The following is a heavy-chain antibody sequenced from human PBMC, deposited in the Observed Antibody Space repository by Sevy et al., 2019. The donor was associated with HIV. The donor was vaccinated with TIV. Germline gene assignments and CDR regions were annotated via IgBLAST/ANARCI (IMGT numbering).Heavy chain of an antibody. J-gene: IGHJ4*02. CDR2: ISNSGTSM. CDR1: GFTFSSYE. V-gene: IGHV3-48*03. Sequence: GTLRLSCVASGFTFSSYEMKWVRQAPGKGLEWVSYISNSGTSMYYSDSVKGRFTISRDNARNSLYLQMNSLRAEDTAVYYCARDLPPSATTVAHFDCWGQGTLVTVSS. D-gene: IGHD4-17*01. CDR3: ARDLPPSATTVAHFDC.